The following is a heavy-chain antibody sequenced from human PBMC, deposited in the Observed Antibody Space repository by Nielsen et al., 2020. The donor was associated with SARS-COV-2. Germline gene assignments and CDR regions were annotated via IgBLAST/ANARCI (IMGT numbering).Heavy chain of an antibody. J-gene: IGHJ4*02. CDR1: GYIFTTYA. CDR2: INAGNGNT. V-gene: IGHV1-3*01. CDR3: ARHLRGYIDY. Sequence: ASVKVSCKASGYIFTTYAIHWVRQAPGQRLEWMGWINAGNGNTRYSQKFQGRVTITRDTSASTAYMELSSLRSEDTAVYYCARHLRGYIDYWGQGTLVTVSS.